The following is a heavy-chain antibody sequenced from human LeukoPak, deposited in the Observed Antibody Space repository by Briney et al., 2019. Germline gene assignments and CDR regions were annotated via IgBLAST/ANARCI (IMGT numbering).Heavy chain of an antibody. J-gene: IGHJ4*02. Sequence: PSETLSLTCTVSGGSISSSSYYWGWIRQPPGKGLEWIGSIYHSGSTYYNPSLKSRVTISVDTSKNQLSLKLSSVIAADTAVYYCARDMSFRGAAYDSSGYYYAPFDYWGQGTLVTVSS. CDR3: ARDMSFRGAAYDSSGYYYAPFDY. CDR1: GGSISSSSYY. V-gene: IGHV4-39*07. D-gene: IGHD3-22*01. CDR2: IYHSGST.